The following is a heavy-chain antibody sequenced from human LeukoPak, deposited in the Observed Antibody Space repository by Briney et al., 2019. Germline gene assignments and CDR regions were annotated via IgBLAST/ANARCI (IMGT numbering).Heavy chain of an antibody. CDR2: ISSSRSYI. J-gene: IGHJ4*02. CDR1: GFTFSSYS. D-gene: IGHD5-18*01. CDR3: AKGKSGYSYATDY. Sequence: PGGSLRLSCAASGFTFSSYSMNWVRQAPGKGLEWVSSISSSRSYIYYADSVKGRFTISRDNAKNSLYLQMNSLRAEDTAVYYCAKGKSGYSYATDYWGQGTLVTVSS. V-gene: IGHV3-21*01.